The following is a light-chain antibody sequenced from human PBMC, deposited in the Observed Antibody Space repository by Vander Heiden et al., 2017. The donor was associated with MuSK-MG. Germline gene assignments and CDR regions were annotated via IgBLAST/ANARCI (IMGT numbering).Light chain of an antibody. V-gene: IGKV1-5*03. CDR2: KAS. Sequence: DIQMTQSPSTLSASVGDRVTITCRASQSISNWLAWYQQKPGKAPKLLIYKASSLETGVPSRFSGSGSGTEFTFTISSRQPDDFAAYYCQQNKGPSMWPFGQGTKVEIK. CDR3: QQNKGPSMWP. J-gene: IGKJ1*01. CDR1: QSISNW.